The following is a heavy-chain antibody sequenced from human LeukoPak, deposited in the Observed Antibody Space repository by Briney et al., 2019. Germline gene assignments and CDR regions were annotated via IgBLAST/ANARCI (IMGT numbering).Heavy chain of an antibody. D-gene: IGHD3-3*01. CDR3: ARVRGARDFWSGYYYYYYTDV. CDR1: GGSFSGYY. V-gene: IGHV4-34*01. CDR2: INHSGST. J-gene: IGHJ6*03. Sequence: PSETLSLTCAVYGGSFSGYYWSWIRQPPGKGLEWIGEINHSGSTNYNPSLKSRVTISVDTSKNQFSLKLSSVTAADTAVYYCARVRGARDFWSGYYYYYYTDVWGKGTTVTVSS.